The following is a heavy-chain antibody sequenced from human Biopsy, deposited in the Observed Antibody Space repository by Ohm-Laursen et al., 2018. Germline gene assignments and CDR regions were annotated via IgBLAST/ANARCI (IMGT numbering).Heavy chain of an antibody. D-gene: IGHD3-10*01. CDR1: GFTFSNYE. CDR2: ISASSSYI. Sequence: ETLSLTCAAPGFTFSNYEMNWVRQAPGKGLEWVSSISASSSYIYYADSVKGRFTVSRDNTKNTLYLQMNSLRAADTAIYFCATELLPPGVGGPWLDSWGQGTPVTVSS. V-gene: IGHV3-21*06. J-gene: IGHJ5*01. CDR3: ATELLPPGVGGPWLDS.